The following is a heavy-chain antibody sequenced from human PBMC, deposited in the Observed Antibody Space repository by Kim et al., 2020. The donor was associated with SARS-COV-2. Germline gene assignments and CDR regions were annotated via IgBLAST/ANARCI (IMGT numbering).Heavy chain of an antibody. CDR1: GGSFSGYY. Sequence: SETLSLTCAVYGGSFSGYYWSWIRQPPGKGLEWIGEINHSGSTNYNPSLKSRVTISVDTSKNQFSLKLSSVTAADTAVYYCASLYYCSGGSCYPGGNDYWGQGTLGTVSS. V-gene: IGHV4-34*01. J-gene: IGHJ4*02. D-gene: IGHD2-15*01. CDR3: ASLYYCSGGSCYPGGNDY. CDR2: INHSGST.